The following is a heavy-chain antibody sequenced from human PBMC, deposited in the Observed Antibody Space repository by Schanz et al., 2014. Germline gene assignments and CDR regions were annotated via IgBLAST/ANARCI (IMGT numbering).Heavy chain of an antibody. D-gene: IGHD5-12*01. J-gene: IGHJ6*03. CDR2: ISTSGST. CDR1: GGSISSDSYS. V-gene: IGHV4-61*02. CDR3: AGGRGEVATIFHYYYFYYMDV. Sequence: QVQLQESGPGLVKPSETLSLTCTVSGGSISSDSYSWSWIRQPAGKGLEWIGRISTSGSTNYNPSLKRRHTITLHTSKNQLSLKLSSVTAADTAVYYCAGGRGEVATIFHYYYFYYMDVWGKGTTVSVSS.